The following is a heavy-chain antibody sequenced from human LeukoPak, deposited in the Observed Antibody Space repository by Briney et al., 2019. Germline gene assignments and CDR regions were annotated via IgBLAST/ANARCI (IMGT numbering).Heavy chain of an antibody. D-gene: IGHD3-22*01. CDR1: GFTFRNYG. J-gene: IGHJ4*02. V-gene: IGHV3-30*18. CDR3: AKDAYLETRGYPEY. Sequence: GGSLRLSCAASGFTFRNYGIHWVRQAPGKGLEWVALISYDAINKYYPDSVKGRFTISRDNSKNTVYLQMNSLRAEDTAVYYCAKDAYLETRGYPEYWGQGTLVTVSS. CDR2: ISYDAINK.